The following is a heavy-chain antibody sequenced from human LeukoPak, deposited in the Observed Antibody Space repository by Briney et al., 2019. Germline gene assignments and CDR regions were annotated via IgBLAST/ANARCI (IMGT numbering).Heavy chain of an antibody. J-gene: IGHJ4*02. V-gene: IGHV4-39*01. CDR2: IHYDGNT. D-gene: IGHD5-24*01. Sequence: WVRQPPGKGLEWIGSIHYDGNTYYKPSLKSRVTISVDTSKIQFSLRLSSATAADMATYYCARHSLNNYGSYYWGQGTLVTVSS. CDR3: ARHSLNNYGSYY.